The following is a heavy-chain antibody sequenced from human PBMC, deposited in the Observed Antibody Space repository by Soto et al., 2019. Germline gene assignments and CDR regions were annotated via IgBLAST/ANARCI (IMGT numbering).Heavy chain of an antibody. J-gene: IGHJ3*02. D-gene: IGHD1-7*01. CDR2: IYPGDSDT. Sequence: PGESLKISCKGSGYSFTSYWIGWVRQMPGKGLEWMGIIYPGDSDTRYSPSFQGQVTISADKSISTAYLQWSSLKASDTAMYYCARHLESGTTNDAFDIWGQGTMVTVSS. CDR3: ARHLESGTTNDAFDI. V-gene: IGHV5-51*01. CDR1: GYSFTSYW.